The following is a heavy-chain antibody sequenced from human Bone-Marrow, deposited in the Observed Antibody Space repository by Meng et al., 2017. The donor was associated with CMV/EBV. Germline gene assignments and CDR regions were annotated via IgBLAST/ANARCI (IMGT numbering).Heavy chain of an antibody. CDR2: IRYDGKNT. J-gene: IGHJ4*02. CDR3: AKRRDTWELHY. D-gene: IGHD1-26*01. Sequence: GGSLRLSCAASGFTFSSYGMHWVRQAPGKGLEWVAFIRYDGKNTNYADSVKGRFTISRDNSRNTLYLQMSSLRAEDTVVYYCAKRRDTWELHYWGQGTLVTVSS. CDR1: GFTFSSYG. V-gene: IGHV3-30*02.